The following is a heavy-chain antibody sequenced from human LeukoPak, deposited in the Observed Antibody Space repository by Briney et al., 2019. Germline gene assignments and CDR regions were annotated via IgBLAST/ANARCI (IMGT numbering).Heavy chain of an antibody. Sequence: PGGSLRLSCAASGFTFSNYWMSWVRQAPGKGLEWVANIKEDGSEKYYVDSVKGRFTISRDNAKNSLYLQMNSLRAEDTAVYYCARGDQWLVRWGQGTLVTVSS. CDR1: GFTFSNYW. D-gene: IGHD6-19*01. CDR2: IKEDGSEK. J-gene: IGHJ4*02. V-gene: IGHV3-7*04. CDR3: ARGDQWLVR.